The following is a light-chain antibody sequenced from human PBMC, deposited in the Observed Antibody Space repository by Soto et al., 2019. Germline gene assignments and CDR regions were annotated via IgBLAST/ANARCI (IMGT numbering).Light chain of an antibody. CDR2: GNS. V-gene: IGLV1-40*01. CDR1: SCNIGAGYD. J-gene: IGLJ2*01. CDR3: PSYGSSMRGVV. Sequence: QSVLTQPPSVSGAPGQRVTISCTGSSCNIGAGYDVHWYQQLPGTAPKLIIYGNSNRPSGVTDRFAGSKSGTSASLAISGLQDEDDADYYCPSYGSSMRGVVFGGGTKVTVL.